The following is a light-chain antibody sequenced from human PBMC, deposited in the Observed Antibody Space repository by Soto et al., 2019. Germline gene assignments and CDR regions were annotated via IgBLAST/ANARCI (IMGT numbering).Light chain of an antibody. CDR3: QSYDSSLSGWV. CDR1: SSNIGAAYD. V-gene: IGLV1-40*01. Sequence: QSVLTQPPSVSGAPGQRVTISCTRSSSNIGAAYDVHWYQHLPGTAPNPLIYGNNNRPSGVPDRFSGSKSGTSASLAITGRQAEDEADYYCQSYDSSLSGWVFGGGTKLTVL. J-gene: IGLJ3*02. CDR2: GNN.